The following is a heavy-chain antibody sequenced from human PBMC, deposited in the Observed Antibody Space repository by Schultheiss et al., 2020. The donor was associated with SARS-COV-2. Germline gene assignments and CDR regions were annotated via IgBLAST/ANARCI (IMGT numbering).Heavy chain of an antibody. V-gene: IGHV1-69*13. CDR3: ARDLTVTTHNWFDP. CDR1: GGTFSNYA. J-gene: IGHJ5*02. D-gene: IGHD4-17*01. Sequence: SVKVSCKASGGTFSNYAINWVRQAPGQGLEWMGGIIPMFDTPNYAQKFQGRVTITADDSTSTAYMELRSLRSDDTAVYYCARDLTVTTHNWFDPWGQGTLVTVSS. CDR2: IIPMFDTP.